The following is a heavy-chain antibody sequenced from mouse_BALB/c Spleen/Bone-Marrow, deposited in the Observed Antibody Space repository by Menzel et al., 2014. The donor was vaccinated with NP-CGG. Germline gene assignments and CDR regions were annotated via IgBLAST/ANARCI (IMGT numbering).Heavy chain of an antibody. J-gene: IGHJ4*01. Sequence: EVKLVESGGGLVQPGGSLKLSCAASGFDFSRYWMSWARQAPGKGLEWIGEINPDSSTINYTPSLKDKFIISRDNAKNTLYLQMSKVRSEDTALYYCAHRYDVAMDYWGQGTSVTVSS. D-gene: IGHD2-14*01. CDR3: AHRYDVAMDY. CDR2: INPDSSTI. V-gene: IGHV4-1*02. CDR1: GFDFSRYW.